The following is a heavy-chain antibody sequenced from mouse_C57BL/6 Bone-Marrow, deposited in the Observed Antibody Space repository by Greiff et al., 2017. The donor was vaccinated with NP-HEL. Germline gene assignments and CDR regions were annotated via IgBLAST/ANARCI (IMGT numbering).Heavy chain of an antibody. CDR2: IYPGSGST. D-gene: IGHD1-1*01. CDR1: GYTFTSYW. V-gene: IGHV1-55*01. J-gene: IGHJ2*01. CDR3: ASRGYGSSYGYFDY. Sequence: VQLQQPGAELVKPGASVKMSCKASGYTFTSYWITWVKQRPGQGLEWIGDIYPGSGSTNYNEKFKSKATLTVDTSSSTAYMQLSSLTSEDSAVYYCASRGYGSSYGYFDYWGQGTTLTVSS.